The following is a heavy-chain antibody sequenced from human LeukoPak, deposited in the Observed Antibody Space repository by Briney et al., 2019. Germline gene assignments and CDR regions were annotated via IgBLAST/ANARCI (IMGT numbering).Heavy chain of an antibody. V-gene: IGHV3-30*02. D-gene: IGHD4-11*01. CDR1: GFTFSDYW. CDR2: IRYDGSNK. CDR3: AKDLDSNSYFDY. Sequence: PGGSLRLSCAGSGFTFSDYWMTWVRQAPGKGLEWVAFIRYDGSNKYYADSVKGRFTISRDNSKNTLYLQMNSLRAEDTAVYYCAKDLDSNSYFDYWGQGTLVTVSS. J-gene: IGHJ4*02.